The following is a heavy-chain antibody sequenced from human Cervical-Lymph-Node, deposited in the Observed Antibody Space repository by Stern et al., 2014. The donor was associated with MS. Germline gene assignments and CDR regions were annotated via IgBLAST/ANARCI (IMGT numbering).Heavy chain of an antibody. Sequence: QLVESGGGLVQPGRSLGLSCAVSGLTFDDYAMHWVRQAPGKGLEWVSGISWNSDNIGYAESVKGRFTIARDNVKNSLYLQMNTLRPEDTAFYYCAKDGSSSLTGGAFDIWGQGTMVTVS. V-gene: IGHV3-9*01. D-gene: IGHD6-13*01. J-gene: IGHJ3*02. CDR2: ISWNSDNI. CDR3: AKDGSSSLTGGAFDI. CDR1: GLTFDDYA.